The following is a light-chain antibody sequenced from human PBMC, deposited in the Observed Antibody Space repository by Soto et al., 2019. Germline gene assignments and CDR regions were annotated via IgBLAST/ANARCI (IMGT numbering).Light chain of an antibody. J-gene: IGKJ1*01. V-gene: IGKV3-20*01. Sequence: EILLTQSPGTLSLSPGERATLSCRASQSVSSSYLGWYQQKPGQAPRLLIYGASSRATGIPDRFSGSGSGTDFPLTISRLEPEDFAVYYCQPYGSSPRTFGQGTKVEI. CDR1: QSVSSSY. CDR2: GAS. CDR3: QPYGSSPRT.